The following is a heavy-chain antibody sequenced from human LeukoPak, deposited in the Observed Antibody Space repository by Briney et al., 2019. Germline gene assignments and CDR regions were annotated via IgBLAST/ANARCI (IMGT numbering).Heavy chain of an antibody. Sequence: ASVKVSCKSSGYSFNGYFIHWVRQAPGQGFEWMGWIDPNSGVTKYAQKFQGRVTMARDTSITTTYMDLSRLSSDDTAVYYCARRGYGGYDFDYWGQGTLVTVSS. CDR1: GYSFNGYF. V-gene: IGHV1-2*02. CDR3: ARRGYGGYDFDY. CDR2: IDPNSGVT. D-gene: IGHD5-12*01. J-gene: IGHJ4*02.